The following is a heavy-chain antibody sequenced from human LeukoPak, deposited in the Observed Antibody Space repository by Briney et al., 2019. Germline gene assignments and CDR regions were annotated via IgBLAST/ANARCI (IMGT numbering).Heavy chain of an antibody. D-gene: IGHD1-26*01. CDR3: AKDSPVATW. CDR2: IKQDGSEK. J-gene: IGHJ4*02. CDR1: GFTFSSYW. Sequence: GGSLRLSCAASGFTFSSYWMSWVRQAPGKGLEWVANIKQDGSEKYYVDSVKGRFTISRDNSKNTLYLQMDSLRADDTAKYYCAKDSPVATWWGQGTLVTVSS. V-gene: IGHV3-7*03.